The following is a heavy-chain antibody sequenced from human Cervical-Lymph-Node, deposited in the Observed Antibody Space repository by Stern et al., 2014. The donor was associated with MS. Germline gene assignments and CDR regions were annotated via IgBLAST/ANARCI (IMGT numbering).Heavy chain of an antibody. CDR2: LHPYTGNT. D-gene: IGHD2-2*01. CDR3: ARAVRNQLLSEY. J-gene: IGHJ4*02. V-gene: IGHV1-8*01. CDR1: GNTFSSYD. Sequence: VQLVESGAELKKPGASVKVSCKASGNTFSSYDITCVRQASGHGLESMGRLHPYTGNTGFAQKFKGRVSMTSDPSISPVYLELTSLTSDDTAVYFCARAVRNQLLSEYWGQGTLVTVSS.